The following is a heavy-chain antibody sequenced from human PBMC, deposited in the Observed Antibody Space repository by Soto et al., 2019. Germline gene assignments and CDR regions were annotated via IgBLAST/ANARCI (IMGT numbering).Heavy chain of an antibody. Sequence: QVQLVQSGAAVKKPGASVKVSCKASGYTFTHYYMHWVRQAPGQGLEWMGIINPNGGSTTYAQRFRAGFTMTRDTSTSTVYLELSRLRSEDSSVYYCATSVNSAMAFDYWGQGTLVTVSS. V-gene: IGHV1-46*01. CDR1: GYTFTHYY. CDR2: INPNGGST. D-gene: IGHD5-18*01. CDR3: ATSVNSAMAFDY. J-gene: IGHJ4*02.